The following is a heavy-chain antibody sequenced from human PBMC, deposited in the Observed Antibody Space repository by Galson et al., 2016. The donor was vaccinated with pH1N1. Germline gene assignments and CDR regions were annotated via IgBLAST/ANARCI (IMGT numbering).Heavy chain of an antibody. V-gene: IGHV1-69*13. CDR3: ARSPGYMVTALDN. J-gene: IGHJ4*01. CDR1: GGTFSSFG. D-gene: IGHD2-21*02. CDR2: IIGMFAKT. Sequence: SVKVSCKASGGTFSSFGISRVRQAPGQGLEWMGGIIGMFAKTNYAQKFQGSVTITADELTSTAYMDLSSLTSEDTAVYYCARSPGYMVTALDNWGHGTLVTVSS.